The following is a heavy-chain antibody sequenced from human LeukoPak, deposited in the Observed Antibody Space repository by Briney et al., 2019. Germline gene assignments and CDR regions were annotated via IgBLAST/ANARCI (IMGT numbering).Heavy chain of an antibody. D-gene: IGHD3-22*01. J-gene: IGHJ4*02. Sequence: GGSLRLSCAGSGFTFSIYAMHWVRQAPGKGLEWVAVISYDGSNKYYADSVKGRFTISRDNSKNTLYLQMNSLRAEDTAVYYCARGQYYYDTSGYYADYWGQGTLVTVSS. CDR2: ISYDGSNK. V-gene: IGHV3-30-3*01. CDR1: GFTFSIYA. CDR3: ARGQYYYDTSGYYADY.